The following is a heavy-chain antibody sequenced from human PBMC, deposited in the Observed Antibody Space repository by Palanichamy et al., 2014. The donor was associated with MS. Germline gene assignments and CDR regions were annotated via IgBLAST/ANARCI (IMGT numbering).Heavy chain of an antibody. CDR2: IYPGDSDT. J-gene: IGHJ2*01. V-gene: IGHV5-51*01. CDR1: GYSFTSYW. Sequence: EVQLVQSGAEVKKPGESLKISCKGSGYSFTSYWIGWVRQMPGKGLEWMGIIYPGDSDTRYSLSFQGQVTISADKSISTAYLQWSSLKASDTAMYYCARRGYYDSSGYYPPSLYFDLWGRGTLVTVSS. D-gene: IGHD3-22*01. CDR3: ARRGYYDSSGYYPPSLYFDL.